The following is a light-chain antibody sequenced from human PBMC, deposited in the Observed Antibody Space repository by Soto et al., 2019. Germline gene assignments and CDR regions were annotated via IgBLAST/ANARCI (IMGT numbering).Light chain of an antibody. V-gene: IGKV3-15*01. CDR2: GAS. CDR3: QQYKNGPWT. J-gene: IGKJ1*01. CDR1: QSVSSY. Sequence: EIVMTQSPATLSVSPGERATLSCRASQSVSSYLAWYQQKPGQAPRLLNYGASTRATGIPARFSGSGSGTEFILLISSLESEDFAVYYCQQYKNGPWTFGQGPKVEIK.